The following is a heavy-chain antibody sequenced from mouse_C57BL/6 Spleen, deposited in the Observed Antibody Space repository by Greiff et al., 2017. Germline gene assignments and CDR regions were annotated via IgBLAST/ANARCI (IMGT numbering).Heavy chain of an antibody. J-gene: IGHJ3*01. CDR2: ISPYNGGT. V-gene: IGHV1-19*01. CDR1: GYTFTDYY. CDR3: ASSDYGTTRAFAY. D-gene: IGHD2-1*01. Sequence: VQLQQSGPVLVKPGASVKMSCKASGYTFTDYYMNWVKQSHGKGLEWIGVISPYNGGTSYSKKFKGRATLTVDKSSSTAYMELNSLTSEDSAVYYCASSDYGTTRAFAYWGQGTLVTVSA.